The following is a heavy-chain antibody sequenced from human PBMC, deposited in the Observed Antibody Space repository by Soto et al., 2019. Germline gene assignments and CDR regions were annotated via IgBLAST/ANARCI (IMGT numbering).Heavy chain of an antibody. CDR3: VRDSASPGTPYYDYYGMDV. D-gene: IGHD6-13*01. CDR1: GAAITSSS. Sequence: PSETLSLTCTVHGAAITSSSLSWGRQPATKGLEWIGRLYTSGSTTYNPSLKSQVTMSRDTSKNQFSRRLTSLTSADAAVYYCVRDSASPGTPYYDYYGMDVWGQGTTVTVSS. V-gene: IGHV4-4*07. CDR2: LYTSGST. J-gene: IGHJ6*02.